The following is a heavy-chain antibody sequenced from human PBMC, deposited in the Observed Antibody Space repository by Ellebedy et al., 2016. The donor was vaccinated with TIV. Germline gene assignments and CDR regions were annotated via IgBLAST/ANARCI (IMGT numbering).Heavy chain of an antibody. V-gene: IGHV4-4*09. CDR1: GDSMNNYY. D-gene: IGHD4/OR15-4a*01. CDR3: GGASRQYNNTDF. Sequence: MPSETLSLTFAASGDSMNNYYWNWIRQPPGKGLEWIGYIYSSGRIKYNNYNPSLGGRVTISVDTSKKEVSLKLTSVTAADTAMYFCGGASRQYNNTDFWGQGTLVTVSS. J-gene: IGHJ4*02. CDR2: IYSSGRIKYN.